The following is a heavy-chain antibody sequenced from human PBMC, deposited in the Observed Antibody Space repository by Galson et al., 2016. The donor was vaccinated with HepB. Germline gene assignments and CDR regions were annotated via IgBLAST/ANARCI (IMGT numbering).Heavy chain of an antibody. Sequence: SLRLSCAASDFTVNSHYLTWVRQAPGKGLEWVSIIFSGGSTFYADSVKGRFTISRDDSKNTLYLQMDSLRDEDTAVYFCARASISRFDFRGQGILVTVSS. CDR3: ARASISRFDF. V-gene: IGHV3-53*01. CDR2: IFSGGST. CDR1: DFTVNSHY. J-gene: IGHJ4*02.